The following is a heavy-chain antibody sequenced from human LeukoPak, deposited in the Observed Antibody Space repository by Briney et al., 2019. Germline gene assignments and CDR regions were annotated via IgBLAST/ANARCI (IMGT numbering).Heavy chain of an antibody. V-gene: IGHV3-21*01. CDR1: GFTFSSYS. Sequence: GGSLRLSCAASGFTFSSYSMNWVRQAPGKGLEWVSSISSSTGYIYYADSVKGRFTISRDNAKNSLFLQMNSLRAEDTAVYYCARGERGDYWGQGTLVTVSS. J-gene: IGHJ4*02. CDR2: ISSSTGYI. D-gene: IGHD1-26*01. CDR3: ARGERGDY.